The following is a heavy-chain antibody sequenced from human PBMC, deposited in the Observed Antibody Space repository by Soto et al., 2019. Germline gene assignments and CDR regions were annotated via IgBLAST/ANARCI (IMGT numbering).Heavy chain of an antibody. D-gene: IGHD4-17*01. CDR2: IYYSGST. CDR1: GGSISSYY. Sequence: SETLSLTCTVSGGSISSYYWSWIRQPPGKGLEWIGYIYYSGSTNYNPSLKSRVTISVDTSKNQFSLKLSSVTAADTAVYYCARDLAGDYGALFRYWGQGTLVTVSS. V-gene: IGHV4-59*01. CDR3: ARDLAGDYGALFRY. J-gene: IGHJ4*02.